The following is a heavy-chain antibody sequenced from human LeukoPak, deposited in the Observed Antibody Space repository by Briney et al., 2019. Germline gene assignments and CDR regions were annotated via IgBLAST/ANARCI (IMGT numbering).Heavy chain of an antibody. CDR3: TRLGLPRDY. V-gene: IGHV3-73*01. CDR1: GFTFSGSA. Sequence: PGGSLRLSCAASGFTFSGSAMHWVRQASGKGLEWVGRIRSKANSYATAYAASVKGRFTISRDDSKNTAYLQMNSLKTEDTAVYYCTRLGLPRDYWGQGTLVTVSS. J-gene: IGHJ4*02. CDR2: IRSKANSYAT. D-gene: IGHD5-12*01.